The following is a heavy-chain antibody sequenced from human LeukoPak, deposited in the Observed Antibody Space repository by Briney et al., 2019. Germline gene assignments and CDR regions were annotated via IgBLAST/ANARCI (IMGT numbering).Heavy chain of an antibody. CDR2: ISTTGGST. J-gene: IGHJ4*02. V-gene: IGHV3-23*01. Sequence: GGSLRLSCAASGFSLNNSAMSWVVQAPGKGLEWVSAISTTGGSTYYADSVKGRFTVSRDNSKNTLSLQMDSLRVEDTALYYCAKDWTTVVTPKGYYFDSWGQGTLVTVSS. D-gene: IGHD4-23*01. CDR1: GFSLNNSA. CDR3: AKDWTTVVTPKGYYFDS.